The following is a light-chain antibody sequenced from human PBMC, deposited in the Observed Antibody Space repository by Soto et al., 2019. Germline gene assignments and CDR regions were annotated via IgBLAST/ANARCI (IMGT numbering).Light chain of an antibody. CDR1: SSDVGGYNF. J-gene: IGLJ2*01. V-gene: IGLV2-8*01. CDR2: EVS. CDR3: SSYAGGNNLV. Sequence: SVLTQPPSASGSPGQSVTISCTGTSSDVGGYNFVSWYQQHPGKAPKLMIYEVSKRPSGVPDRFSGSKSGNTASPTVSGLQAEDEADYYCSSYAGGNNLVFGGGTKVTVL.